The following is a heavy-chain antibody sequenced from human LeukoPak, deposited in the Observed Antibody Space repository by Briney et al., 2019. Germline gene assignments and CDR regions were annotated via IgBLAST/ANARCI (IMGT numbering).Heavy chain of an antibody. V-gene: IGHV4-4*02. CDR3: AREIVGGFNPGAY. CDR2: IHRSGST. D-gene: IGHD1-14*01. J-gene: IGHJ4*02. Sequence: PGGSLRLSCAASGFTFINYWMHWVRQPPGKGLEWIGEIHRSGSTNYNPSLQSRVTISIDRSKNQIALELSSVTAADTAVYYCAREIVGGFNPGAYWGQGTLVTVSS. CDR1: GFTFINYW.